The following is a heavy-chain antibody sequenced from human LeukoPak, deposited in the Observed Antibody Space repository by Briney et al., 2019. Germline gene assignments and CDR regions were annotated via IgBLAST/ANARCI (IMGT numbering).Heavy chain of an antibody. CDR1: GFTFTKIW. D-gene: IGHD3-10*01. CDR2: IYPGDSDT. J-gene: IGHJ3*01. Sequence: GESLKISCQGSGFTFTKIWIAWVRQMPGKGLEWMGIIYPGDSDTRYSLSFQGQVTISADKSIRTAYLQWTSLKASDTAMYFCGRKGDLVGEFSNGGFDLWGKGKMVTVSS. V-gene: IGHV5-51*01. CDR3: GRKGDLVGEFSNGGFDL.